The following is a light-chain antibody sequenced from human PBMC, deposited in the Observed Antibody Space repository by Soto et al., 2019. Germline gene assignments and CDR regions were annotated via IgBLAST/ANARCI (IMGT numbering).Light chain of an antibody. Sequence: ESVLTQSPGTLSLSPGERATLSCRASQSVSSNYLAWYQQKPGQAPRLLIYGASTRATGIPDRFSGSGSGTDFTLPIRRLEPEHSAVYYCQQYGSSPTWTFGHGTKVELK. J-gene: IGKJ1*01. V-gene: IGKV3-20*01. CDR1: QSVSSNY. CDR2: GAS. CDR3: QQYGSSPTWT.